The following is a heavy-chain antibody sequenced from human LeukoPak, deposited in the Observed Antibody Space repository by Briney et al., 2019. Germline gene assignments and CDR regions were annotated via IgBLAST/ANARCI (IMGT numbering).Heavy chain of an antibody. CDR3: ARDFRGNYGSRGMDV. Sequence: SETLSLTCTVSGGSISSYYWSWIRQPPGKGLEWIGYIYYSGSTNYDPSLKSRVTMSIDTSKNQFSLKLSSVTAADTAVYYCARDFRGNYGSRGMDVWGQGTTVTVSS. D-gene: IGHD3-16*01. J-gene: IGHJ6*02. CDR2: IYYSGST. V-gene: IGHV4-59*01. CDR1: GGSISSYY.